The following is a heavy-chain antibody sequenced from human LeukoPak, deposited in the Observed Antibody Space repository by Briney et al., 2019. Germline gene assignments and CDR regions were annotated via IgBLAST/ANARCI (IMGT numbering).Heavy chain of an antibody. Sequence: GRSLRLSCAASGFTFSSYGMHWVRQAPGKGLEWVAVISYDGSNKYYADSVKGRFSISRDNSNNTLYLQMNSLRVEDTAVYYCAKGRTGYIPDYWGQGTLVTVSS. CDR1: GFTFSSYG. CDR3: AKGRTGYIPDY. CDR2: ISYDGSNK. J-gene: IGHJ4*01. V-gene: IGHV3-30*18. D-gene: IGHD6-13*01.